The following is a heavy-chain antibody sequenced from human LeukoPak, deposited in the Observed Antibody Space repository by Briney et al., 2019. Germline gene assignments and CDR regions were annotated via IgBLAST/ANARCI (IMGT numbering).Heavy chain of an antibody. CDR2: ISGSGSNT. V-gene: IGHV3-23*01. CDR3: AKAGYCNGGTCYGNFAY. CDR1: EDTFRNTYG. D-gene: IGHD2-15*01. Sequence: GGSLRLSCAASEDTFRNTYGMNWVRQAPGKGLEWVSGISGSGSNTYYADSVEGRFTISRDTSKNTLYLQMNSLRAEDTAIYFCAKAGYCNGGTCYGNFAYWGQGTLVTVSS. J-gene: IGHJ4*02.